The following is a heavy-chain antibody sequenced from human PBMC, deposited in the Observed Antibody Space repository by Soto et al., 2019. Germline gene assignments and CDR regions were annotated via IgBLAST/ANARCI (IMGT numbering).Heavy chain of an antibody. CDR3: AKDILRSSTGFAY. D-gene: IGHD2-21*01. CDR2: ISGSGGST. J-gene: IGHJ4*02. Sequence: EVQLLESGGGLVQPGGSLRLSCAASGFTFSSYAMSWVRQAPGKGLEWVSAISGSGGSTYYAAAVKGRYTITRDNSKNTRYLQMNSLRAEDTAVYYCAKDILRSSTGFAYWGQGTLVTVSS. V-gene: IGHV3-23*01. CDR1: GFTFSSYA.